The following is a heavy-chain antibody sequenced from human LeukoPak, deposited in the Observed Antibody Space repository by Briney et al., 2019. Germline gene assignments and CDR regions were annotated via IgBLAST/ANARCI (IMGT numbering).Heavy chain of an antibody. CDR1: GFTFDNND. Sequence: PGGSLRLSCEVSGFTFDNNDMHWVRQTTGKGLEWVSAIGSAGYTYYADSVRGRFTITRDDAKQSLYLQMNSLRVEDTAVYHCVRQPDSARYGFDYWGRGTQVTVSS. D-gene: IGHD1-14*01. CDR3: VRQPDSARYGFDY. J-gene: IGHJ4*02. V-gene: IGHV3-13*01. CDR2: IGSAGYT.